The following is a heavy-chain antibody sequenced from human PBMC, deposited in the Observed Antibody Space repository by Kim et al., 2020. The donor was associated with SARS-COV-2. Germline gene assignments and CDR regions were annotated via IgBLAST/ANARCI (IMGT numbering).Heavy chain of an antibody. CDR3: ARPGSGSYYSYFDY. V-gene: IGHV3-30*01. D-gene: IGHD3-10*01. Sequence: AASVKGRFTISRDNSKHTLYLQMNSLGAEDTAVYYCARPGSGSYYSYFDYWGQGTLVTVSS. J-gene: IGHJ4*02.